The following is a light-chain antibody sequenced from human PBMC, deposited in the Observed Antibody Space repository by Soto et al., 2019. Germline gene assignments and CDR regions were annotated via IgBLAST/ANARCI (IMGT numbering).Light chain of an antibody. J-gene: IGKJ5*01. CDR1: QSVKTL. CDR2: DAS. CDR3: QQRSNWPPIT. V-gene: IGKV3-11*01. Sequence: EIVLTQSPATVSLSPGESATLSCRASQSVKTLLVWYQQKPAQAPRLLIYDASHRATGIPARFSGSGSGTDFTLTISSLQPEDAAVYYCQQRSNWPPITFGQGTRLEIK.